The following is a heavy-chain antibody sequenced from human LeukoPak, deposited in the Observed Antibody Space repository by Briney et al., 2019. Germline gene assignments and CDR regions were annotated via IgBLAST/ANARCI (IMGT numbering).Heavy chain of an antibody. Sequence: GASLKISCKGSGYSFTSYWIGWVRQMPGKGLEWMGIIYPGDSDTRYSPSFQGQVTISADKSISTAYLQWSSLKASDTAMYYCARRPYYYDSSGYYFDYWGQGTLVTVSS. CDR1: GYSFTSYW. CDR3: ARRPYYYDSSGYYFDY. D-gene: IGHD3-22*01. J-gene: IGHJ4*02. V-gene: IGHV5-51*01. CDR2: IYPGDSDT.